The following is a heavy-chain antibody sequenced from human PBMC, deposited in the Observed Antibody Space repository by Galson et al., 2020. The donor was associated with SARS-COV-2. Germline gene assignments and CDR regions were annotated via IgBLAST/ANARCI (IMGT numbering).Heavy chain of an antibody. CDR1: GVSISPTNY. Sequence: SETLSLTCTVSGVSISPTNYWSWFRQAPGKGLAWIGSANPYGRTYYYPSLKSPFTMSLDTSKNQFSHRLTSMTAADTALYYCARQRGTMRGLRTVPVWVCDHGDRSIVVTVSS. J-gene: IGHJ2*01. V-gene: IGHV4-38-2*02. CDR2: ANPYGRT. CDR3: ARQRGTMRGLRTVPVWVCDH. D-gene: IGHD2-8*02.